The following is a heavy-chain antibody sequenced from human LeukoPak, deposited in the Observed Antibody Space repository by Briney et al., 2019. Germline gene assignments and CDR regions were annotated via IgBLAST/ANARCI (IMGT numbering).Heavy chain of an antibody. CDR2: IYYSGST. CDR1: GGSISSSSYY. V-gene: IGHV4-30-4*08. Sequence: SETLSLTCTVSGGSISSSSYYWGWIRQPPGKGLEWIGYIYYSGSTYYNPSLKSRVTISVDTSKNQFSLKLSSVTAADTAVYYCARGGYSYGRKFDYWGQGTLVTVSS. J-gene: IGHJ4*02. D-gene: IGHD5-18*01. CDR3: ARGGYSYGRKFDY.